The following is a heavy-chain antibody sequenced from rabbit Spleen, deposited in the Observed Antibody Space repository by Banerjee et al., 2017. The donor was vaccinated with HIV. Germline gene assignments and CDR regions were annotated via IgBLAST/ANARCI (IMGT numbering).Heavy chain of an antibody. CDR3: ARGIPYGFAGDAYPPYAMDL. Sequence: QSLEESGGDLVKPGASLTLTCTASGVSFGISSYMCWVRQAPGKGLEWIACIEIGSGGFTYFATWAKGRFTCSKTSSTTVTLQMTRLTAADTATYFCARGIPYGFAGDAYPPYAMDLWGQGTLVTVS. V-gene: IGHV1S40*01. CDR2: IEIGSGGFT. CDR1: GVSFGISSY. D-gene: IGHD6-1*01. J-gene: IGHJ6*01.